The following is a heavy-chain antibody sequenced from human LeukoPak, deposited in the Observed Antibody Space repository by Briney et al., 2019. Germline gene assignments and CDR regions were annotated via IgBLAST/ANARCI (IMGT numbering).Heavy chain of an antibody. CDR3: ARARGYSGYGSYYFDY. CDR2: MNPNSGNT. J-gene: IGHJ4*02. CDR1: GYTFTSYD. V-gene: IGHV1-8*01. D-gene: IGHD5-12*01. Sequence: GASVKVSCKSSGYTFTSYDINWVRQAAGQGLEWMGWMNPNSGNTGYAKKFQGRVTMTRNTSISTAYMELSSLRSEDTAVYYCARARGYSGYGSYYFDYWGQGMLVTVSS.